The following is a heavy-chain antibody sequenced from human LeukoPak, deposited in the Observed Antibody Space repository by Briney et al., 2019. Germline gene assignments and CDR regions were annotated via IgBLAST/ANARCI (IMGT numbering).Heavy chain of an antibody. CDR1: GFTFSSYE. CDR2: ISSSGSTI. D-gene: IGHD2-2*01. J-gene: IGHJ4*02. CDR3: AKGVVVAPDVTPFDY. V-gene: IGHV3-48*03. Sequence: GGSLRLSCAASGFTFSSYEMNWVRQAPGKGLEWVSYISSSGSTIYYADSVKGRFTISRDNAKNSLYLQMNSLRAEHTAVYYCAKGVVVAPDVTPFDYWGQGTLVTVSS.